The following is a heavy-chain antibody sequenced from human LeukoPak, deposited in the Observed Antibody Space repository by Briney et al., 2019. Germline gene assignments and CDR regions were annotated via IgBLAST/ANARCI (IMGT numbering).Heavy chain of an antibody. CDR2: IYSGGET. Sequence: SETLSLTCTVSGDSISSSHYYWGWIRQSPGKGLEWIGSIYSGGETHYNPSLNRRVTIFLDTSKNRFSLNLISVTATDTAVYYCVRDYSNFVQGDWGQGTLVTVSS. D-gene: IGHD4-11*01. V-gene: IGHV4-39*02. CDR1: GDSISSSHYY. J-gene: IGHJ4*02. CDR3: VRDYSNFVQGD.